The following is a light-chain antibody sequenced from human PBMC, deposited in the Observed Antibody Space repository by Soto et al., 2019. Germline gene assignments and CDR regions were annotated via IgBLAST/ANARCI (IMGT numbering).Light chain of an antibody. Sequence: MTXXRGXXXXSXGEGGNRWXSARQSVSSNLAWYQQTLGQAPRLLIFGASTRATGIPARFSGSGSGTEFTLTINSLQSEDFAVYYCQEYNPWPWTFGQGTKVDI. J-gene: IGKJ1*01. V-gene: IGKV3-15*01. CDR3: QEYNPWPWT. CDR2: GAS. CDR1: QSVSSN.